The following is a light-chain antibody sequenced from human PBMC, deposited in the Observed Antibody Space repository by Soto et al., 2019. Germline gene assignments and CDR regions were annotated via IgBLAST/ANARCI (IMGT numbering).Light chain of an antibody. CDR3: QQGGNRPPRT. J-gene: IGKJ1*01. CDR2: DAS. CDR1: QSVSSY. Sequence: IVLTQSPSTLSLSQGERATLSCRASQSVSSYLAWYQQKPGQAPRLLIYDASNRATDIPTRFSGSGSGTDFTLTISSLEPEDFAVYYCQQGGNRPPRTFGQGTKVDIK. V-gene: IGKV3-11*01.